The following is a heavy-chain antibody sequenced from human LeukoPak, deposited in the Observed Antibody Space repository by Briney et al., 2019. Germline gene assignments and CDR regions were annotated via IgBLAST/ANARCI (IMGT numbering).Heavy chain of an antibody. J-gene: IGHJ4*02. Sequence: GGSLRLSCAASGCTFSSYAMSWVRQAPGKGLEWVSAISGSGGSTYYADSVKGRFTISRDNSKNTLYLQMNSLRAEDTAVYYCAKDYYGSGSYFDYWGQGTLVTVSS. CDR2: ISGSGGST. V-gene: IGHV3-23*01. CDR3: AKDYYGSGSYFDY. D-gene: IGHD3-10*01. CDR1: GCTFSSYA.